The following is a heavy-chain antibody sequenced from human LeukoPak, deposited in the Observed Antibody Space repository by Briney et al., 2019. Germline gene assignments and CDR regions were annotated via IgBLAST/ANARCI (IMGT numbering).Heavy chain of an antibody. J-gene: IGHJ3*02. CDR3: AKSNGYGLIDI. D-gene: IGHD3-10*01. CDR1: GVSMSNSIYY. V-gene: IGHV4-39*07. CDR2: IFYSGRT. Sequence: PSETLSLPCTVSGVSMSNSIYYWGWLRPPPGKGLVWFGNIFYSGRTYYGAPLKSRLTISIDHSEKGFSLTLISVTAAGTAVYYCAKSNGYGLIDIWGQGTMVTVSS.